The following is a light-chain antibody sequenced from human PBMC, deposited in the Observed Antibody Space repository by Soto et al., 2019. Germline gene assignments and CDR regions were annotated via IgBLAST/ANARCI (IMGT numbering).Light chain of an antibody. V-gene: IGLV2-14*01. J-gene: IGLJ2*01. CDR2: EVS. CDR1: TSDIGRYNY. CDR3: SSYTTSNTLV. Sequence: QSALTQPASVSGSPGQSITISCTGTTSDIGRYNYVAWYQQHPGIAPKVMIYEVSNRPSWISNRFSGSKSGNTASMTISGLQAEDEAHYYCSSYTTSNTLVFGGGTKLTVL.